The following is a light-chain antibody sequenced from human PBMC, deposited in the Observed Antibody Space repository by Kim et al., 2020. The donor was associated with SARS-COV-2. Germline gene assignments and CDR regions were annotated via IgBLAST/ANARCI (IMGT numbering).Light chain of an antibody. CDR3: QQRSNWPSALT. CDR1: QSVSSY. CDR2: DAS. Sequence: PGERATPSCRASQSVSSYLAWYQQKPGQAPRLLIYDASNRATGIPARFSGSGSGTDFTLTISSLEPEDFAVYYCQQRSNWPSALTFGGGTKVDIK. J-gene: IGKJ4*01. V-gene: IGKV3-11*01.